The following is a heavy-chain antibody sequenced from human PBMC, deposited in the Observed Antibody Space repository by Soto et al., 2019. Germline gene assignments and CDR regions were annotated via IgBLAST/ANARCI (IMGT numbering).Heavy chain of an antibody. CDR1: GGSINNYY. Sequence: SETLSLTCTVSGGSINNYYWSWIRQPPGKGLEWIGYIFYSGSPTYNPSLKSRVTISVDTSKNQFSLKLSSVTAADTAVYYCARGSDYGRYWGQGTLVTVSS. J-gene: IGHJ4*02. CDR2: IFYSGSP. V-gene: IGHV4-59*01. CDR3: ARGSDYGRY. D-gene: IGHD4-17*01.